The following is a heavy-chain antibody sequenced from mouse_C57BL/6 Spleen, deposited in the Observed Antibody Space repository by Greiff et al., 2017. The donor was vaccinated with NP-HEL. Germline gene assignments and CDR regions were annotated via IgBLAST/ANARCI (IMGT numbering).Heavy chain of an antibody. J-gene: IGHJ2*01. Sequence: VQLQQSGPELVKPGDSVKISCKASGYSFTGYFMNWVMQSHGKSLEWIGRINPYNGDTFYNQKFKGKATLTVDKSSSTAHMEFRSLTSEDPAVYYCARYYYGSSGYYFDYWGQGTTLTVSS. CDR2: INPYNGDT. D-gene: IGHD1-1*01. CDR3: ARYYYGSSGYYFDY. V-gene: IGHV1-20*01. CDR1: GYSFTGYF.